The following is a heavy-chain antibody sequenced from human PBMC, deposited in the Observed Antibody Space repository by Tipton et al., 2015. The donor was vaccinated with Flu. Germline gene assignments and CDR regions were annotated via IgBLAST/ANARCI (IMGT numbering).Heavy chain of an antibody. J-gene: IGHJ4*02. CDR1: GYSISSGYY. D-gene: IGHD3-10*01. Sequence: TLSLTCTVSGYSISSGYYWGWIRQPPGKGLEWIGSIFHGGSTYYNPSLKSRVTISVDTSKNQFSLNLSSVTAADTSVYYCATYYYGSGTQSAFDYWGRGTLFTV. V-gene: IGHV4-38-2*02. CDR3: ATYYYGSGTQSAFDY. CDR2: IFHGGST.